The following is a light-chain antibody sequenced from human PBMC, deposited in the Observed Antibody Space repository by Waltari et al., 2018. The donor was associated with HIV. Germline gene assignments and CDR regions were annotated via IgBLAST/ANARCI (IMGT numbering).Light chain of an antibody. Sequence: QSALTQPASVSGSPGQSITISCTGTSSDVGGYNYVSWYQQPPGKAPNLMIYEVSNRPSGVSHRCSGSKSGNTASLTISGLQAEDEADYYCSSYTSTTTLFGGGTKLTVL. CDR1: SSDVGGYNY. V-gene: IGLV2-14*01. J-gene: IGLJ2*01. CDR3: SSYTSTTTL. CDR2: EVS.